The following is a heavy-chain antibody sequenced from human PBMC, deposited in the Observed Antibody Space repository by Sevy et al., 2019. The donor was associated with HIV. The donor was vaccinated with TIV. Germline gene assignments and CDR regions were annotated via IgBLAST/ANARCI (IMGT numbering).Heavy chain of an antibody. J-gene: IGHJ6*02. CDR2: ISYDGKRT. D-gene: IGHD6-19*01. CDR1: EFRFSDFA. Sequence: GGSLRLSCAASEFRFSDFAMHWVRQAPGKGLEWVAFISYDGKRTKYADSVKGRFTVSRDNSDKKFYVQMNSLRVEDAAIYYCAREKVPVANGRMPYYYYYGLDVWGLGTTVTVSS. V-gene: IGHV3-30*03. CDR3: AREKVPVANGRMPYYYYYGLDV.